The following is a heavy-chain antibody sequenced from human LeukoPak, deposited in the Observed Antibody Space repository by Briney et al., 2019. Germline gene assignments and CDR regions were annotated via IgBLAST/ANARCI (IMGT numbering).Heavy chain of an antibody. CDR2: IKVDGSEK. D-gene: IGHD2-21*01. Sequence: GGSLRLSCEASGFTFSSYAMSWVRQAPGKGLEWVAQIKVDGSEKYYVDSVRGRFTISRDNAKNSLDLQMNTLRVEDTAVYYCVRDATRGGDLDHWGQGTLVTVSS. V-gene: IGHV3-7*01. CDR3: VRDATRGGDLDH. J-gene: IGHJ5*02. CDR1: GFTFSSYA.